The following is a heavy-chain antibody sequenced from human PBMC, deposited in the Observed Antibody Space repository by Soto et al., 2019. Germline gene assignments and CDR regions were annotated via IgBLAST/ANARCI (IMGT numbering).Heavy chain of an antibody. V-gene: IGHV1-69*01. CDR2: IIPIFGTA. Sequence: QVQLVQSGAEVKKPGSSVKVSCKASGGTFSSYAISWVRQAPGQGLEWMGGIIPIFGTANYAQKFQGRVTMTADESTSTAYMELSSLRSEDTAVYYCARGGDYYDSSGYPLRTFDYWGQGTLVTVSS. J-gene: IGHJ4*02. CDR3: ARGGDYYDSSGYPLRTFDY. D-gene: IGHD3-22*01. CDR1: GGTFSSYA.